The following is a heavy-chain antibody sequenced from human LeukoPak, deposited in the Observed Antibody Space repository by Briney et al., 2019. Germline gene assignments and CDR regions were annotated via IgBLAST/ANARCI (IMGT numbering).Heavy chain of an antibody. V-gene: IGHV1-18*01. CDR3: ASWGHDYGDYGLRY. Sequence: ASVKVSCKASGYTFTSHGISWVRQAPGQGLEWMGWISTYNGNTNYAQKLQGRVSMTTDTSTSTAYMDLRSLRSDDTAVYYCASWGHDYGDYGLRYWGQGTLVTVSS. J-gene: IGHJ4*02. D-gene: IGHD4-17*01. CDR2: ISTYNGNT. CDR1: GYTFTSHG.